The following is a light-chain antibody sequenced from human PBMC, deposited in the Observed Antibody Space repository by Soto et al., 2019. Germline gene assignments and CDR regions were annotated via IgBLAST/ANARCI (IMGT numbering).Light chain of an antibody. V-gene: IGKV1-39*01. CDR3: HQSYRTPRT. Sequence: DIQMTQAPSALSTSVGDRVTITCRASQSISSYLNWYQQKPGKAPKLLIYAASSLQSGVPSRSTGTGSGTDFTLTISSLHTENFANYFPHQSYRTPRTSGQGTK. J-gene: IGKJ1*01. CDR2: AAS. CDR1: QSISSY.